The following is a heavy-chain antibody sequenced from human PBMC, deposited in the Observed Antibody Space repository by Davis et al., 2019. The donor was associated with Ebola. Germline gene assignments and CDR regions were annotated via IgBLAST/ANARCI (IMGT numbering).Heavy chain of an antibody. CDR3: ARDRYCSGGSCYSSYYYGMDV. D-gene: IGHD2-15*01. V-gene: IGHV1-18*01. CDR2: LSAYNDNT. CDR1: AYTFTSSG. J-gene: IGHJ6*02. Sequence: AASVTLSCKASAYTFTSSGISWSRHAPGQGLEWMGWLSAYNDNTNYAQKLQGRVTMTTDTSTSTDYIELRSLRSDDTAVYYCARDRYCSGGSCYSSYYYGMDVWGQGTTVTVSS.